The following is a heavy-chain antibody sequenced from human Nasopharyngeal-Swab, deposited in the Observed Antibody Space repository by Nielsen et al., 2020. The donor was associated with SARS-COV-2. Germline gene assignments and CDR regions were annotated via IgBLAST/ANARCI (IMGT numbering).Heavy chain of an antibody. D-gene: IGHD3-22*01. Sequence: SETLSLACTVSGGSISSYYWSWIRQPPGKGLEWIGYIYYSGSTNYNPSLKSRVTISVDTSKNQFSLKLSSVTAADTAVYYCARGSCYYDSSGYSDYWGQGTPVTVSS. V-gene: IGHV4-59*13. J-gene: IGHJ4*02. CDR3: ARGSCYYDSSGYSDY. CDR1: GGSISSYY. CDR2: IYYSGST.